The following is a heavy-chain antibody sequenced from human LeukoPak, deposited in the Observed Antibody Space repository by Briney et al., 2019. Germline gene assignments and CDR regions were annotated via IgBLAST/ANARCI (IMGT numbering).Heavy chain of an antibody. CDR3: ARSRRVYDFWSGYYDY. J-gene: IGHJ4*02. D-gene: IGHD3-3*01. V-gene: IGHV1-2*02. Sequence: ASVTVSFKASGYTFTGYYMHWVRQAPGQGLEWMGWINPNSGGTNYAQKFQGRVTMTRDTSISTAYMELSRLRSDDTAVYYCARSRRVYDFWSGYYDYWGQGTLVTVSS. CDR2: INPNSGGT. CDR1: GYTFTGYY.